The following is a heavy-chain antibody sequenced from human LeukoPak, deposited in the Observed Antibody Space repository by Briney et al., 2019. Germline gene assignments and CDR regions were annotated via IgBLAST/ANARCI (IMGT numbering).Heavy chain of an antibody. CDR1: GXNFTNYC. V-gene: IGHV5-10-1*01. J-gene: IGHJ4*02. Sequence: GESLKISFKGSGXNFTNYCISWVRQMPGKGPEWMGTIDPSDSYNNYSPSFQGHVTISADKSISTAYLQWSSLKASDTAMYYCARAYSRSRFDYWGQGTLVTVSS. CDR2: IDPSDSYN. CDR3: ARAYSRSRFDY. D-gene: IGHD6-6*01.